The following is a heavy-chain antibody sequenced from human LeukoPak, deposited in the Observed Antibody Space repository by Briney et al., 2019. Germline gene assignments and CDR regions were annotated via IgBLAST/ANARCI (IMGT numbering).Heavy chain of an antibody. CDR2: ISAYNGNT. CDR3: ARVSYYYDSSGYSHFDY. D-gene: IGHD3-22*01. Sequence: VASVKVSCKASRYTFTSYGISWVRQAPGHGLEWMGWISAYNGNTNYAQKLQGRVTMTTDTSTSTAYMELRSLRSDDTAVYYCARVSYYYDSSGYSHFDYWGQGTLVTVSS. V-gene: IGHV1-18*01. CDR1: RYTFTSYG. J-gene: IGHJ4*02.